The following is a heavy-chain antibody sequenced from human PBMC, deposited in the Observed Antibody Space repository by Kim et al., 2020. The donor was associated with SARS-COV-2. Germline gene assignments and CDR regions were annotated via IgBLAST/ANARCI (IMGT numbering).Heavy chain of an antibody. Sequence: AASVKCRFTISREYSESIAYLQMNGLKSEDTAVYYCTREERWKDAFDIWGQGTMVTVSS. J-gene: IGHJ3*02. D-gene: IGHD1-1*01. V-gene: IGHV3-49*02. CDR3: TREERWKDAFDI.